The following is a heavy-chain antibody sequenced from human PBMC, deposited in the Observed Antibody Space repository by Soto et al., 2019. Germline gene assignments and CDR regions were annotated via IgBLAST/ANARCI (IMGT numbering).Heavy chain of an antibody. V-gene: IGHV1-46*01. CDR2: INPSGGST. CDR1: GYTFTSYY. CDR3: ARDLPDYSNYGTYGMDV. D-gene: IGHD4-4*01. J-gene: IGHJ6*02. Sequence: ASVKVSCKASGYTFTSYYMHWVRQAPGQGLEWMGIINPSGGSTSYAQKFQGRVTMTRDTSTSTVYMELSSLRSEDTAVYYCARDLPDYSNYGTYGMDVWGQGTTVTVSS.